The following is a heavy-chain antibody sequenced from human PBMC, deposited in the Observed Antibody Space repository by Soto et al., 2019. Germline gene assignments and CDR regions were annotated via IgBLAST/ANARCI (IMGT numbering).Heavy chain of an antibody. CDR3: ARGSYYYDSSGYYHY. CDR2: VYYTGIA. CDR1: GCSLTSYY. Sequence: PSXTLSLTCSVSGCSLTSYYSSWIRQPPGNGLEWIGFVYYTGIARYNPSLKSRVTISVDTSKNQFSLKLSSVTAADTAVYYCARGSYYYDSSGYYHYWGQGTLVTVSS. V-gene: IGHV4-59*08. J-gene: IGHJ4*02. D-gene: IGHD3-22*01.